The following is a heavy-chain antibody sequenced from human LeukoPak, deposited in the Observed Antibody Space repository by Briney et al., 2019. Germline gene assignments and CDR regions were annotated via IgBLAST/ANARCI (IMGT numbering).Heavy chain of an antibody. V-gene: IGHV4-39*01. CDR3: ARLAFKRVVITTYYFDY. CDR2: IYYSGST. Sequence: SETLSLTCTVSGGSISSSSYYWGWIRQPPGKGLEWIGSIYYSGSTYYNPSLKSRVTISVDTSKNQFSLKLSSVTAADTAVYYCARLAFKRVVITTYYFDYWGQGTPVTVSS. D-gene: IGHD3-22*01. J-gene: IGHJ4*02. CDR1: GGSISSSSYY.